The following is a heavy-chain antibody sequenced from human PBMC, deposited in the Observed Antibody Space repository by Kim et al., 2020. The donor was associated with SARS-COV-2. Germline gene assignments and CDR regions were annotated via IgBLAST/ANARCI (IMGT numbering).Heavy chain of an antibody. J-gene: IGHJ4*02. D-gene: IGHD1-26*01. Sequence: GGSLRLSCAASGFTFDDYAMHWVRQAPGKGLEWVSGISWNSGSIGYADSVKGRFTISRDNAKNSLYLQMNSLRAEDTALYYCAKDGGPVGALIDYWGQGTLVTVSS. V-gene: IGHV3-9*01. CDR2: ISWNSGSI. CDR1: GFTFDDYA. CDR3: AKDGGPVGALIDY.